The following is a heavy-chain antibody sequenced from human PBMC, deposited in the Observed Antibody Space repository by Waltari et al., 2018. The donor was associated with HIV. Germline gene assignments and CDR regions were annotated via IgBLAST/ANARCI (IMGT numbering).Heavy chain of an antibody. Sequence: QVQLQESGPGLVKPSGTLSLTCAVSGGSLSGSNWWSWVRQPPGKGLAWIGEIYHSGSTKYNPSLKSRVTISVDKSKNQFSLKLSSVTAADTAVYYCARVITMIAGAFDIWGQGTMVTVSS. J-gene: IGHJ3*02. V-gene: IGHV4-4*02. CDR3: ARVITMIAGAFDI. CDR2: IYHSGST. D-gene: IGHD3-22*01. CDR1: GGSLSGSNW.